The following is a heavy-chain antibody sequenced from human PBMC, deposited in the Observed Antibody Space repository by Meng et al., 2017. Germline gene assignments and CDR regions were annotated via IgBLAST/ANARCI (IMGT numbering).Heavy chain of an antibody. CDR1: GGTFSSYA. D-gene: IGHD6-19*01. J-gene: IGHJ4*02. V-gene: IGHV1-69*06. CDR3: ARSPPVDSSGWYHY. Sequence: SVKVSCKASGGTFSSYAISWVRQAPGQGLEWMGGIIPIFDTANYAQEFQGRVTITADKSTSTAYMELSSLRSEDTAVYYCARSPPVDSSGWYHYWGQGTLVTVSS. CDR2: IIPIFDTA.